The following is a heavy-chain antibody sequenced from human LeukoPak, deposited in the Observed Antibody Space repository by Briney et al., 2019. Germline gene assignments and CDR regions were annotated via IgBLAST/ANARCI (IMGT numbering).Heavy chain of an antibody. Sequence: PGGSLRLSCAASGFTFTNYAMIWVRQAPGKGLEWVSGIGGPGGGTYYADSVKGRFTVSGDNSKNTLYLQMNSLRPEDTAVYYCAKVRCGSNCFYRIDSWGRGTLVTVSS. J-gene: IGHJ4*02. CDR2: IGGPGGGT. V-gene: IGHV3-23*01. D-gene: IGHD2-21*02. CDR3: AKVRCGSNCFYRIDS. CDR1: GFTFTNYA.